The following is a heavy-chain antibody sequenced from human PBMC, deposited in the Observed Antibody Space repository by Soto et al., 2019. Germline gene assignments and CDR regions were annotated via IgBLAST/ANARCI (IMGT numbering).Heavy chain of an antibody. D-gene: IGHD3-16*01. J-gene: IGHJ4*02. Sequence: PGGSLRLSCAASGFSVSCNYMTWVRQAPGKGLEWVSVVADTGLTYYADSVKGRFIISRDSSKNTLSLEMNNLRVEDTVTYCCVRDGGSNWCRPDWGQGSLVTVSS. V-gene: IGHV3-53*01. CDR3: VRDGGSNWCRPD. CDR2: VADTGLT. CDR1: GFSVSCNY.